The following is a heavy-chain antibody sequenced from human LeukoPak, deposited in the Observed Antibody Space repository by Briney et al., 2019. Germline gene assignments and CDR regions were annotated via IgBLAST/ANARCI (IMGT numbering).Heavy chain of an antibody. V-gene: IGHV4-39*07. CDR2: IYYSGST. J-gene: IGHJ3*02. CDR3: ARPNATYSSSWYGAFDI. Sequence: ASETLSLTCTVSGGSISSSSYYWGWIRQPPGKGLEWIGSIYYSGSTYYNPSLKSRVTISVDTSKNQFSLKLSSVTAADTAVYYCARPNATYSSSWYGAFDIWGQGTMVTVSS. CDR1: GGSISSSSYY. D-gene: IGHD6-13*01.